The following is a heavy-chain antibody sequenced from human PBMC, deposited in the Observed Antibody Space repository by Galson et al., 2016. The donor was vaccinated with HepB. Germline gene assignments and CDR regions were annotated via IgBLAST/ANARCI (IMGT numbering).Heavy chain of an antibody. CDR2: IIPIFGTA. V-gene: IGHV1-69*13. CDR3: ARARRAQSYYYGMDV. J-gene: IGHJ6*02. Sequence: SVKVSCKASGGTFSSYAINWVRQAPGQGLEWMGGIIPIFGTANYPHKFQGRVTITADESTSTAYMELSSLRSEDTAVYYCARARRAQSYYYGMDVWGQGTTVTVSS. CDR1: GGTFSSYA.